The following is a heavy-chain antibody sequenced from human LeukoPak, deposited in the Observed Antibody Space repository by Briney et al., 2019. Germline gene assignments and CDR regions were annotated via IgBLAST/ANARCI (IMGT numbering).Heavy chain of an antibody. V-gene: IGHV4-4*07. CDR3: ARDHYYGSGSLYYYYYYYMDV. D-gene: IGHD3-10*01. CDR2: IYTSGST. CDR1: GGSISSYY. Sequence: SKTLSLTCTVSGGSISSYYWSWIRQPAGKGLEWIGRIYTSGSTNYNPSLKSRVTMSVDTSKNQFSLKLSSVTAADTAVYYCARDHYYGSGSLYYYYYYYMDVWGKGTTVTVSS. J-gene: IGHJ6*03.